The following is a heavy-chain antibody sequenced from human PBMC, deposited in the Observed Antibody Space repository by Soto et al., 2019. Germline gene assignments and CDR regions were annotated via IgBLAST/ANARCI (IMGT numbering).Heavy chain of an antibody. CDR1: GFTFSSYG. CDR3: AKSPSYPVHLDY. CDR2: ISYDGSNK. D-gene: IGHD1-26*01. J-gene: IGHJ4*02. Sequence: HPGGSLRLSCAASGFTFSSYGMHWVRQAPGKGLEWVAVISYDGSNKYYADSVKGRFTISRDNSKNTLYLQMNSLRAEDTAVYYCAKSPSYPVHLDYWGQGTLVTVSS. V-gene: IGHV3-30*18.